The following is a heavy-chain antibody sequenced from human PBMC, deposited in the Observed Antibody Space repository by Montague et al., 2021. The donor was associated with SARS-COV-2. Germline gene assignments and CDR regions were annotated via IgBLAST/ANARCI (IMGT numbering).Heavy chain of an antibody. J-gene: IGHJ4*02. CDR3: AHRIARHYDTSAYLWCPFDF. V-gene: IGHV2-5*02. CDR1: GFSLSTTGVG. D-gene: IGHD3-22*01. Sequence: PALVKPTQTPTLTCTFSGFSLSTTGVGVGWIRQPPGKALGWLAXXXWXXXKRXSPSLKSRLTITKDTSKNQVVLTMTNMDPVDTATYYCAHRIARHYDTSAYLWCPFDFWGQGTLVTVSS. CDR2: XXWXXXK.